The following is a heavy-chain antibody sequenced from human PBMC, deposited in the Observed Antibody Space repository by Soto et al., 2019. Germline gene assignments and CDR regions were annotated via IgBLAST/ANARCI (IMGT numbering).Heavy chain of an antibody. D-gene: IGHD6-13*01. Sequence: ASVKVSCXXSXXTXXXXXXXXVRQAPGQSLEWMGWLNGGTGQTRYSQKFQDRVIITRDTSASTGYMELSSLTSEDTAVYYCAREQPSPGLGAAGAFDILGQGTMVTVSS. CDR3: AREQPSPGLGAAGAFDI. CDR2: LNGGTGQT. V-gene: IGHV1-3*01. J-gene: IGHJ3*02. CDR1: XXTXXXXX.